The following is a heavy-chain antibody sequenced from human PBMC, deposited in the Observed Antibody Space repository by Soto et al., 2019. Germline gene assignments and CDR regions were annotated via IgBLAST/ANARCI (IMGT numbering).Heavy chain of an antibody. J-gene: IGHJ3*02. CDR1: GGTFSSYA. CDR3: ATYVVVPAAILDSDAFDI. D-gene: IGHD2-2*02. Sequence: ASVKVSCKXSGGTFSSYAISWVRQAPGQGLEWMGGIIPIFGTANYAQKFQGRVTITADKSTSTAYMELSSLRSEDTAVYYCATYVVVPAAILDSDAFDIWGQGTMVTVSS. V-gene: IGHV1-69*06. CDR2: IIPIFGTA.